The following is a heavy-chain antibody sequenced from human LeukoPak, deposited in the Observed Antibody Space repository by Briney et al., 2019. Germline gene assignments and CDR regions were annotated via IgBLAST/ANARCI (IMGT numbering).Heavy chain of an antibody. V-gene: IGHV3-23*01. CDR1: GFTFSTNA. J-gene: IGHJ4*02. D-gene: IGHD2-15*01. Sequence: RTGGSLRLSCAGSGFTFSTNAMSWVRQAPGKGLEGVSTITGSGGTYYADSGKGRLAISRDNSKNTMYLQMNSLRAEDTAIYYCAKGGSAQRNFDCWGQGTLVTVSS. CDR2: ITGSGGT. CDR3: AKGGSAQRNFDC.